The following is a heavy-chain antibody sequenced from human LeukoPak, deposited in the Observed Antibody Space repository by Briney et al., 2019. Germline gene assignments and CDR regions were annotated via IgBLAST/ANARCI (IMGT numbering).Heavy chain of an antibody. D-gene: IGHD3-3*01. V-gene: IGHV4-39*07. CDR3: ARERSEKNLQYDFWTYYFDY. CDR1: GGSISSSSYY. CDR2: IYYSGST. J-gene: IGHJ4*02. Sequence: PSETLSLTCTVSGGSISSSSYYWGWIRQPPGKGLEWIGSIYYSGSTYYNPSLKSRVTISVDTSKNQFSLKLSSVTAADTAVYYCARERSEKNLQYDFWTYYFDYWGQGTLVTVSS.